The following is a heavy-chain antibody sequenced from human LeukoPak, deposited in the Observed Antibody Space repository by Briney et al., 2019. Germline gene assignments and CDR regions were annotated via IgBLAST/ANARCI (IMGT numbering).Heavy chain of an antibody. D-gene: IGHD2-2*01. CDR2: IKSKTDGGTT. Sequence: GGSLSLSCAASGFTFSNAWMSWVRQAPGKGLEWVGRIKSKTDGGTTDYAAPVKGRFTISRDDSKNTLYLQINSLKTEDTAVYYCTTGIGYCSSTSCPTYYYYYMDVWGKGTTVTVSS. CDR1: GFTFSNAW. J-gene: IGHJ6*03. V-gene: IGHV3-15*01. CDR3: TTGIGYCSSTSCPTYYYYYMDV.